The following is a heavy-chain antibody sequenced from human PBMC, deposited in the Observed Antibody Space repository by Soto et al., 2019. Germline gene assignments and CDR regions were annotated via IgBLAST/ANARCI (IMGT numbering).Heavy chain of an antibody. D-gene: IGHD2-21*01. CDR3: ARGQSIYFDY. J-gene: IGHJ4*02. V-gene: IGHV4-34*01. CDR2: INHSGST. CDR1: GGSFSGYY. Sequence: PSETLSLTCAVYGGSFSGYYWSWIRQPPGKGLEWIGEINHSGSTNYNPSLKSRVTISVDTSKNQFSLKLSSVTAADTAVYYCARGQSIYFDYWGQGTLVTVSS.